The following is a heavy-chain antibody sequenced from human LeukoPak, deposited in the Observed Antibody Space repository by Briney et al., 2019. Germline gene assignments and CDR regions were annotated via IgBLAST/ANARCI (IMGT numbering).Heavy chain of an antibody. CDR2: IWYDGSQR. CDR1: GFTFSSYG. J-gene: IGHJ4*02. Sequence: GGSLRLSCAASGFTFSSYGMHWVRQAPGKGLEWVAVIWYDGSQRYYADSVKGRFTISRDDSQNTIYLQMDSLRAEDTAVCYCATSSPRNYFDHWGQGTLVTVSS. V-gene: IGHV3-33*01. CDR3: ATSSPRNYFDH. D-gene: IGHD1-14*01.